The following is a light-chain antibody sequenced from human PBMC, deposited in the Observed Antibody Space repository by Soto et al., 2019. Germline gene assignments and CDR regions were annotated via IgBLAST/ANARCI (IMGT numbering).Light chain of an antibody. V-gene: IGKV3D-11*01. CDR3: QQRSNRLIT. CDR1: QGVSSY. J-gene: IGKJ5*01. Sequence: EIVLTQSPGTLSLSTWERATLSCRASQGVSSYLAWYQQKPGQAPRLLIYDASNRATGIPARFSGSGPGTDFPLTISRLEPEDFAVYYCQQRSNRLITFGQGTRLEIK. CDR2: DAS.